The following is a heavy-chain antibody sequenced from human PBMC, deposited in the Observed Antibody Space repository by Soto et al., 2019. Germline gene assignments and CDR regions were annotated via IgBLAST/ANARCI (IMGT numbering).Heavy chain of an antibody. CDR1: CGSISSGGYS. V-gene: IGHV4-30-2*01. J-gene: IGHJ5*02. CDR2: IYHSGST. D-gene: IGHD3-3*01. Sequence: PSETLSLTCAVSCGSISSGGYSWSWIRQPPGKGLEWIGYIYHSGSTYYNPSLKSRVTISVDRSKNQFSLKLSSVTAADTAVYYCARSTPYDFWSGYNNWFDPWGQGTLVTVS. CDR3: ARSTPYDFWSGYNNWFDP.